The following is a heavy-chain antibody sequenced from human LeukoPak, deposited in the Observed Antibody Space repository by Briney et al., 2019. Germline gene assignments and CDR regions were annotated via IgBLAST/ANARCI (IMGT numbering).Heavy chain of an antibody. CDR1: GYTFTSYY. Sequence: GASVKVSCKASGYTFTSYYIHWVRQAPGQGFEWMGIINPSGGSTSYAQKFQGRVTMTRDTSTSTVYLELSSLRSEDTAVYYCARRGACSGTSCNLDYWGQGTLVTVSS. V-gene: IGHV1-46*01. CDR2: INPSGGST. J-gene: IGHJ4*02. CDR3: ARRGACSGTSCNLDY. D-gene: IGHD2-2*01.